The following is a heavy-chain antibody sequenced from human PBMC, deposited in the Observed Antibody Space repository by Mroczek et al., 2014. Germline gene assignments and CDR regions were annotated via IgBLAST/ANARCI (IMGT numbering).Heavy chain of an antibody. V-gene: IGHV3-74*02. Sequence: VQLVQSGGGLVQPGGSLRLSCAASGFTFSSYWMHWVRQAPGKGLVWVSRINSDGSSTSYADSVKGHSPSPDDNAKNTLYLQMNSLRAEDTAVYYCARVSGYKETFDYWAREPWSPSPQ. CDR1: GFTFSSYW. CDR3: ARVSGYKETFDY. CDR2: INSDGSST. D-gene: IGHD2-2*02. J-gene: IGHJ4*02.